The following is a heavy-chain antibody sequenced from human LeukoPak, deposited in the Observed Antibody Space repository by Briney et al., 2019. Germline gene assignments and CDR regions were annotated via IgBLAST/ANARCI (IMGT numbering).Heavy chain of an antibody. CDR1: GFTFSSYW. CDR3: ARAPHMITFGGVIHWFDP. D-gene: IGHD3-16*02. Sequence: GGSLRLSCAASGFTFSSYWMSWVRQAPGKGLEWVANIKQDGSEKYYVDSVKGRFTISRDNAKNSLYLQMNSLRAEDTAVYYCARAPHMITFGGVIHWFDPWGQGTLVTVSS. CDR2: IKQDGSEK. J-gene: IGHJ5*02. V-gene: IGHV3-7*01.